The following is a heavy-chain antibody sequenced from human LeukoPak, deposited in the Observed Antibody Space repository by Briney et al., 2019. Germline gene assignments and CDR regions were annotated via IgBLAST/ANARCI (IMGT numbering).Heavy chain of an antibody. CDR2: IYHSGTT. D-gene: IGHD5-12*01. CDR1: GGSISSSTTF. V-gene: IGHV4-39*07. Sequence: SETLSLTCTVSGGSISSSTTFWGWIRQSPGEGLEWFGSIYHSGTTYYRPSLRSRITISVDTSNNQFSLKLSSVTAADTAVYYCARGTGYDYYYFYMDVWGTGTTVTVSS. J-gene: IGHJ6*03. CDR3: ARGTGYDYYYFYMDV.